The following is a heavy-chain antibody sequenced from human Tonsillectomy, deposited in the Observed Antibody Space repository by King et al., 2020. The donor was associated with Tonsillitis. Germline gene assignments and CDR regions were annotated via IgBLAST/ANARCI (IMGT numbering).Heavy chain of an antibody. D-gene: IGHD2-15*01. CDR2: ISACNGNT. CDR1: GYTFTSYG. CDR3: ARYDPVVVVAAIWDDY. V-gene: IGHV1-18*01. Sequence: QLVQSGAEVKKPGASVKVSCKASGYTFTSYGISWVRQAPGQGLEWMGWISACNGNTNYAQKLQGRVTMTTDTSTSTAYMELRSLRSDDTAVYYCARYDPVVVVAAIWDDYWGQGTLVTVSS. J-gene: IGHJ4*02.